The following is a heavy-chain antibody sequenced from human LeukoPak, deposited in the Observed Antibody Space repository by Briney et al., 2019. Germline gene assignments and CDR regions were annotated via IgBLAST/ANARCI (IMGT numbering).Heavy chain of an antibody. Sequence: PGGSLRLSCAASGFTVSDYSMSWVRQAPGKGLEWVSAISGSGSYTDYADSVKGRFTISKDISKNTLYLQMNSLRAEDTAVYYCAKSYYDFWSGYCQTFDYWGQGTLVTVSS. CDR1: GFTVSDYS. CDR3: AKSYYDFWSGYCQTFDY. V-gene: IGHV3-23*01. CDR2: ISGSGSYT. J-gene: IGHJ4*02. D-gene: IGHD3-3*01.